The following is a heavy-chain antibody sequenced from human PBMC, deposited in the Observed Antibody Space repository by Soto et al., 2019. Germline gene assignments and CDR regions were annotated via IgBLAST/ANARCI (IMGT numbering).Heavy chain of an antibody. CDR3: ARHLPSSTVTTEH. CDR1: GGSISSSSYY. Sequence: QLQLQESGPGLVKPSETLSLTCTVSGGSISSSSYYWGWISQPPGKGLEWIGSIYYSGSTYYNPSLKSRVTISVDTSKNQFSLKLSSVTAADTAVYYCARHLPSSTVTTEHWGQGTLVTVSS. D-gene: IGHD4-17*01. V-gene: IGHV4-39*01. CDR2: IYYSGST. J-gene: IGHJ1*01.